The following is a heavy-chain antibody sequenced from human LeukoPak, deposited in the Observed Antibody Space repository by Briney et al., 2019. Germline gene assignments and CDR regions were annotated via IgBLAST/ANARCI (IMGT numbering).Heavy chain of an antibody. CDR3: VKDLSYESSGSDFHY. CDR2: INWHGTT. D-gene: IGHD3-22*01. V-gene: IGHV3-43*01. J-gene: IGHJ4*02. CDR1: GFTFEDYT. Sequence: GGSLRLSCAASGFTFEDYTMHWVRQAPGKTLEWVSLINWHGTTYYTDSVKGRFTISRDNSKNSLYLQMDTLRSEDTAFYYCVKDLSYESSGSDFHYWGQGTLVTVSS.